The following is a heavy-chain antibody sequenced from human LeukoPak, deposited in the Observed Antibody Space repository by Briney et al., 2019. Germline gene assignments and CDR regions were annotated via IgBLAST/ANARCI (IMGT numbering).Heavy chain of an antibody. Sequence: PGGSLRLSCAPSGFTFSNAWISWVGQAPGKGLEWLGRIKSKIGGGTTDYAVPVKGRFTISRDDSKNTLYLQMNSLKTEDTAVYYCTTLDDWGQGTLVTVSS. CDR2: IKSKIGGGTT. CDR1: GFTFSNAW. V-gene: IGHV3-15*01. J-gene: IGHJ4*02. CDR3: TTLDD.